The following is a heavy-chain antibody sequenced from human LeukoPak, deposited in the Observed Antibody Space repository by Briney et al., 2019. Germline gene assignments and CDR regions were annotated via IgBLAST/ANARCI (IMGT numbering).Heavy chain of an antibody. Sequence: SETLSLTCTVSGGSINSGTSYWSWIRQPAGEGLEWIGRIYTSGRTYYNPSLKSRVTISVDMSKNQFSLRLSSVTAADTAVYYCARDSSSYFAYWGQGTLVTVSS. V-gene: IGHV4-61*02. CDR1: GGSINSGTSY. CDR2: IYTSGRT. J-gene: IGHJ4*02. D-gene: IGHD6-6*01. CDR3: ARDSSSYFAY.